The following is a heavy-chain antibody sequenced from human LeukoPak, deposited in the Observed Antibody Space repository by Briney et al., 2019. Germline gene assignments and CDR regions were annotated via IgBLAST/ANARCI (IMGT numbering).Heavy chain of an antibody. V-gene: IGHV3-23*01. J-gene: IGHJ3*02. CDR2: ISGSGDST. D-gene: IGHD3-22*01. CDR3: ARDWGYYDSSGAGYAFDI. CDR1: GFTFSSYA. Sequence: GGSLRLSCAAYGFTFSSYAMSWVRQAPRKGLEWVSAISGSGDSTYFGDSVKGRFTISRDNSKSVLYLQMNSLRAEDTAVYYCARDWGYYDSSGAGYAFDIWGQGTMVTVSS.